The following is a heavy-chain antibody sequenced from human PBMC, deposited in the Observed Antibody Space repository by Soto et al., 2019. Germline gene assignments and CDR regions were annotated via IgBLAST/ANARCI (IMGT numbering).Heavy chain of an antibody. CDR3: AMVDVYVTPSPQDV. CDR1: GYTFTSYG. V-gene: IGHV1-18*01. CDR2: INAGNGDT. Sequence: ASVKVSCKASGYTFTSYGISWVRQAPGQRLEWMGWINAGNGDTIYSQKFQGRVTITRDTSTSTAYMELRSLRSNDTAIYYCAMVDVYVTPSPQDVWGQGTTVTVSS. J-gene: IGHJ6*02. D-gene: IGHD3-16*01.